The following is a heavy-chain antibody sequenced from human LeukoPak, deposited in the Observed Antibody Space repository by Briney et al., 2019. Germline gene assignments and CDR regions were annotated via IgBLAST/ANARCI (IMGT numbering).Heavy chain of an antibody. Sequence: SETLPLTCTASGGSISSSSYYWGWSRQPPGKGLEWIGSIYYSGSTYYNPSLKSRVTISVDTSKNQFSLKLSSVTAADTAVYYCATPNFWGRDYWGQGTLVTVSS. J-gene: IGHJ4*02. V-gene: IGHV4-39*01. D-gene: IGHD7-27*01. CDR1: GGSISSSSYY. CDR2: IYYSGST. CDR3: ATPNFWGRDY.